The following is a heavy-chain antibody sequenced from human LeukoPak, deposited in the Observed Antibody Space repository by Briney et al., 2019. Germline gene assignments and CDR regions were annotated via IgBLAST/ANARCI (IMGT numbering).Heavy chain of an antibody. D-gene: IGHD1-26*01. J-gene: IGHJ4*02. CDR1: RFTFSTYS. V-gene: IGHV3-21*04. CDR3: ARDSLVGSTTPVLDY. Sequence: GSLRLSCAASRFTFSTYSMNWVRQAPGKGLEWVSSIDSTSTYIYYADSVKGRFTISRDNAKNSLYLQMDSLRAEDTAVYYCARDSLVGSTTPVLDYWGQGTLVTVSS. CDR2: IDSTSTYI.